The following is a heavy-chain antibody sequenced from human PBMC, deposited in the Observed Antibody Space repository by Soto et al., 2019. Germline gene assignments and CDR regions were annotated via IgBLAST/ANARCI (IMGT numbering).Heavy chain of an antibody. V-gene: IGHV4-59*01. D-gene: IGHD3-10*01. CDR1: GGSISSYY. CDR3: ARAPRGNYGYPSYFDY. Sequence: SETLSLTCTVSGGSISSYYWSWIRQPPGKGLEWIGYIYYSGITDHNPSLKSRVTISVDTSKNQFSLKLSSVAAADTAVYYCARAPRGNYGYPSYFDYWGQGTLVTVSS. CDR2: IYYSGIT. J-gene: IGHJ4*02.